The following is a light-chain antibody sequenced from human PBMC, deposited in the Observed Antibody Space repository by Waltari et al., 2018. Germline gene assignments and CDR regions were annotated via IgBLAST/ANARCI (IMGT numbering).Light chain of an antibody. CDR3: QQYNTWPPST. J-gene: IGKJ2*02. CDR1: QSVSSN. CDR2: AAS. V-gene: IGKV3-15*01. Sequence: EIVMTQSPAALSVSPGERATLSCSASQSVSSNLAWYQHKPGHPPRLLISAASTRATGVPARFSGSGSGTEFSLTISSLQSEDSAIYYCQQYNTWPPSTFGQGTKLEIK.